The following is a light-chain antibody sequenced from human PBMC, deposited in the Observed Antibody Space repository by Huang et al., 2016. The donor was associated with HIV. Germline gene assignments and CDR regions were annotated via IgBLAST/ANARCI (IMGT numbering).Light chain of an antibody. Sequence: DIQMTQSPSFMSASVGDRVTITCRASQAFSYYLAWYQQKPGKTPKLLIFGASTLGSGVPSRFSGGGAWTDFRLTLSSLQPEDVATYYCQQYSIPPYAFGQGTKL. J-gene: IGKJ2*01. V-gene: IGKV1-27*01. CDR2: GAS. CDR3: QQYSIPPYA. CDR1: QAFSYY.